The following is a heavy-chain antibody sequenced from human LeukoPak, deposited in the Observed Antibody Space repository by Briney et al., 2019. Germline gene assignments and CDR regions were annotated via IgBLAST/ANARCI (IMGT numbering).Heavy chain of an antibody. Sequence: SVKVSCKASGGTFSSYAISWVRQAPGQGLEWMGRIIPIFGTANYAQKFQGRVTITTDESTSTAYMELSSLRSEDTAVYYCARQDGYNPIAGYWGQGTLVTVSS. D-gene: IGHD5-24*01. CDR3: ARQDGYNPIAGY. J-gene: IGHJ4*02. V-gene: IGHV1-69*05. CDR1: GGTFSSYA. CDR2: IIPIFGTA.